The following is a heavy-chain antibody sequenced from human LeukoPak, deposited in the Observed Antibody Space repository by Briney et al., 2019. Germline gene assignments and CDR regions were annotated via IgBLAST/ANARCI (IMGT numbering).Heavy chain of an antibody. CDR3: ANEIRPNDY. CDR1: GFTFSDYP. J-gene: IGHJ4*02. V-gene: IGHV3-48*01. Sequence: GGSLRLSCEASGFTFSDYPMTWVRQAPGKGLEWVSYIGGSGTTIYYAESVKGRFTISRDNAKKSLFLQMNSLRVEDAAVYYCANEIRPNDYWGQGTQVTVSS. CDR2: IGGSGTTI. D-gene: IGHD4-17*01.